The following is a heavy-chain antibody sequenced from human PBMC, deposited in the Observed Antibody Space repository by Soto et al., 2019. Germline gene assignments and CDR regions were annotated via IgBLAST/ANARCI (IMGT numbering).Heavy chain of an antibody. CDR1: GFALGSYA. CDR3: ARGDRGGSGSPASYYYSGWDV. J-gene: IGHJ6*02. Sequence: PGGSLRLSCSASGFALGSYAMSWVRQAPGKGLQWVSSISAGGDMTYNSDSVKGRFNISRDNSNNALFLQMHNLRIEDTALYYCARGDRGGSGSPASYYYSGWDVWGQGATVTVSS. V-gene: IGHV3-23*01. CDR2: ISAGGDMT. D-gene: IGHD3-10*01.